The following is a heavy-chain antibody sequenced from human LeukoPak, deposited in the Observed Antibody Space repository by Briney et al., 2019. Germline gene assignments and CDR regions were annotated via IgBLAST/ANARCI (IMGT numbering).Heavy chain of an antibody. J-gene: IGHJ6*03. Sequence: GGALTLSCAASGFTFSSYAMHWVRQAPGKGLEWVAVISYDGSNKYYADSVKGRFTISRHNSKTTLYLQMNRLRAEYTAVYYCASLYDTSGYYLLARYYYYMAVWGKGTTVTVSS. CDR3: ASLYDTSGYYLLARYYYYMAV. V-gene: IGHV3-30*04. CDR1: GFTFSSYA. D-gene: IGHD3-22*01. CDR2: ISYDGSNK.